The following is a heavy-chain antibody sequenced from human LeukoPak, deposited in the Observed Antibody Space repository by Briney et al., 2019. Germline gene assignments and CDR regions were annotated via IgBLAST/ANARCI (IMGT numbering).Heavy chain of an antibody. CDR2: IKQDGSEQ. J-gene: IGHJ4*02. CDR1: GFTFSRNW. D-gene: IGHD4-11*01. V-gene: IGHV3-7*04. CDR3: AREAKLMTTVYYFDY. Sequence: GGSLRLSCAASGFTFSRNWMSWVRQAPGKGLEWVANIKQDGSEQYYVDSVKGRFTISRDNAKNSLYLQMNSLRAEDTAEYYCAREAKLMTTVYYFDYWGQGTLVTVSS.